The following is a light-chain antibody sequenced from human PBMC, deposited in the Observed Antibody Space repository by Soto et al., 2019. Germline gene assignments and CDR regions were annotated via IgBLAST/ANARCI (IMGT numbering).Light chain of an antibody. CDR2: GAS. CDR1: QSISIY. J-gene: IGKJ4*01. Sequence: DIQLTQSPSSLSASVGDSLTITCRTSQSISIYLNWYQQKPGKAPKVLIFGASNLQSGVPSRFSGSGSGTDFTLTISSLQPEDFATYFCKQSSAFPLTFGGGTKVDNK. CDR3: KQSSAFPLT. V-gene: IGKV1-39*01.